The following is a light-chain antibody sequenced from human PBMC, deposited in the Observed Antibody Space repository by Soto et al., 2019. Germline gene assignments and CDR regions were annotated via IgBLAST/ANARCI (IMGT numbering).Light chain of an antibody. V-gene: IGKV1-33*01. CDR3: QQYDNLPLT. CDR1: QDISNY. Sequence: DIQTTQSPSSLSASVLYRVTITFQASQDISNYLNWYQQKPGKAPKLLIYDASNLETGVPSRFSGSGSGTDFTFTISSLQPEDIATYYCQQYDNLPLTFGGGTKVDIK. J-gene: IGKJ4*01. CDR2: DAS.